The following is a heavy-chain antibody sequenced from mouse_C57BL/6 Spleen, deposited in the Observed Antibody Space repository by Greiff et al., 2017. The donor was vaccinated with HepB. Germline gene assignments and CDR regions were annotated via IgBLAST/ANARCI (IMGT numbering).Heavy chain of an antibody. CDR3: VYDYDVPFAY. Sequence: VQLQQSGPELVKPGASVKISCKASGYSFTGYYMNWVKQSPEKSLEWIGEINPSTGGTTYNQKFKAKATLTVDKSSSTAYMQLKSLTSEDSAVYYCVYDYDVPFAYWGQGTLVTVSA. CDR2: INPSTGGT. D-gene: IGHD2-4*01. CDR1: GYSFTGYY. J-gene: IGHJ3*01. V-gene: IGHV1-42*01.